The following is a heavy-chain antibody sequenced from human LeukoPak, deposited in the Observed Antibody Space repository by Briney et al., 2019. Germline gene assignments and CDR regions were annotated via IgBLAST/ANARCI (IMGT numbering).Heavy chain of an antibody. V-gene: IGHV3-21*01. J-gene: IGHJ4*02. Sequence: GGSLRLSCAASGFTFSSYSMNWVRQAPGEGLEWFSPYNSSSSYIYYAVSVKRRFTISRDNAKNSLYLQMNSLRAEDTAVYYCAISAFKYGSAVLLDYWGQGTLVSVSS. D-gene: IGHD3-10*01. CDR2: YNSSSSYI. CDR3: AISAFKYGSAVLLDY. CDR1: GFTFSSYS.